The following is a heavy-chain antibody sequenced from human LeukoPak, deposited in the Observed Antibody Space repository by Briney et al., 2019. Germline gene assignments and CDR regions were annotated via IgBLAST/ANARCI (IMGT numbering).Heavy chain of an antibody. D-gene: IGHD1-26*01. Sequence: SETLSLTCTVSGYSISNGSYYWSWIRQPAGKGLEWIGRIYTSGSTNYNPSLKSRVTISVDTSKNQFSLKLSSVTAADTAVYYCARGVEWEPIDYWGQGTLVTVSS. V-gene: IGHV4-61*02. CDR2: IYTSGST. J-gene: IGHJ4*02. CDR1: GYSISNGSYY. CDR3: ARGVEWEPIDY.